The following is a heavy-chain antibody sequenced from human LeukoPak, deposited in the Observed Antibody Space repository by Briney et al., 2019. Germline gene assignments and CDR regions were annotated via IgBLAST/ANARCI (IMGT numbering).Heavy chain of an antibody. J-gene: IGHJ6*02. CDR2: IWFDGSNK. CDR1: GFTFSSYG. CDR3: ARDEVYYYGMDV. Sequence: PGGSLRLSCAASGFTFSSYGMHWVRQAPGKGLEWVAVIWFDGSNKYCADSVKGRFTISRDNSKNTLYLQMNSLRAEDTAVYHCARDEVYYYGMDVWGQGTTVTVSS. V-gene: IGHV3-33*01.